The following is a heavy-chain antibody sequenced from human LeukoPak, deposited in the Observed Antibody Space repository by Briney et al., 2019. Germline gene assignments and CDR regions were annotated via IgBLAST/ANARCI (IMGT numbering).Heavy chain of an antibody. V-gene: IGHV3-30-3*01. CDR3: AREELGSSLGFDP. CDR1: GFTSSSYT. D-gene: IGHD3-16*01. J-gene: IGHJ5*02. Sequence: GGSLRLSCAASGFTSSSYTIHWVRQPPGKGLEWVAVISFDGSNKYYADSVKGRFTISRDNSKNTLYLQMNSLRAEDTAVYYCAREELGSSLGFDPWGQGTLVTVSS. CDR2: ISFDGSNK.